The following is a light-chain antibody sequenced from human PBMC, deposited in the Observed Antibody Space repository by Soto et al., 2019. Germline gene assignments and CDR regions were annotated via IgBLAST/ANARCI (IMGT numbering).Light chain of an antibody. J-gene: IGLJ1*01. CDR2: EVT. CDR3: CSYVSSKTYL. V-gene: IGLV2-8*01. Sequence: QSALTQPPSASGSPGQSVTISCTGAGTDVGQYNYVSWYQQQPGKAPKLIIYEVTNRPSGVSDRFSGSKSDNTASLTISGLQTEDEADYYCCSYVSSKTYLFGTGTKLTVL. CDR1: GTDVGQYNY.